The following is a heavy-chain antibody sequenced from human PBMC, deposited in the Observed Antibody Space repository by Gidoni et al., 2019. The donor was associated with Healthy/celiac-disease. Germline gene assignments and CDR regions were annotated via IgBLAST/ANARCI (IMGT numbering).Heavy chain of an antibody. J-gene: IGHJ4*02. CDR1: GYTFTGYY. Sequence: QVQLVQSGAEVKKPGASVKVSCKASGYTFTGYYMHWVRQAPGQGLQWMGWINPNSGGTNYAQKFQGRVTMTRDTSISTAYMELSRLRSDDTAVYYCARDDYDYVWGSYLLYYFDYWGQGTLVTVSS. CDR3: ARDDYDYVWGSYLLYYFDY. V-gene: IGHV1-2*02. CDR2: INPNSGGT. D-gene: IGHD3-16*02.